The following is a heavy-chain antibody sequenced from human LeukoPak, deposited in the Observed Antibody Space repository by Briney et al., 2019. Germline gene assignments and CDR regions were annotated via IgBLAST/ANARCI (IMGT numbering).Heavy chain of an antibody. Sequence: ASVKVSCKASGYTFTSYDINWVRQATGQGLEWMGWMNPNSGNTGHAQKFQGRVTITRNTSISTAYMELSSLRSEDTAVYYCARDLETTHPDAFDIWGQGTMVTVSS. V-gene: IGHV1-8*03. CDR3: ARDLETTHPDAFDI. CDR2: MNPNSGNT. D-gene: IGHD2-15*01. CDR1: GYTFTSYD. J-gene: IGHJ3*02.